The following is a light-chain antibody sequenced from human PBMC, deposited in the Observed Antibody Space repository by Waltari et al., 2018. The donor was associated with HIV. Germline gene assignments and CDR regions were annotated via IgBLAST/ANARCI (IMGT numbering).Light chain of an antibody. J-gene: IGLJ3*02. V-gene: IGLV2-8*01. CDR3: SSYAGSNNLV. CDR1: SSDVGGYKD. Sequence: QSALTQPPSASGSPGQSVTIYCSGPSSDVGGYKDVSWYEQHPGKAPKLMIYKVSKRPSGVPDRFSGSKSGNTASLTVSGLQAEDEADYYCSSYAGSNNLVFGGGTKLTVL. CDR2: KVS.